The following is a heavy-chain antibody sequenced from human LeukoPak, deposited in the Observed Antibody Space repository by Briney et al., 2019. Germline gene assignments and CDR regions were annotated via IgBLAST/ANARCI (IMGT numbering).Heavy chain of an antibody. D-gene: IGHD6-13*01. CDR3: VRAIQGIADF. J-gene: IGHJ4*02. CDR2: INGERNIT. V-gene: IGHV3-74*01. Sequence: PGGSLRLSCAASGFAFSNYWMHWVRQPPGKGLVWVSRINGERNITTYADSVKGRFTISRGNAKNTLSLQMNGLTAADTATYYCVRAIQGIADFWGQGILVTVSS. CDR1: GFAFSNYW.